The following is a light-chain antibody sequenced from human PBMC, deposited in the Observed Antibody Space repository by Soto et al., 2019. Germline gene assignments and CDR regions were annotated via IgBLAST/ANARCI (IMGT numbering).Light chain of an antibody. CDR2: GAS. V-gene: IGKV3-15*01. Sequence: EIVMTHSPATLSVSPGERVTLSCRASQSVSRNLAWYQQKPGQAPRLLIYGASTRATGIPARFSGSGSGTEFTLTISSLQSEDFAVYYCQQFNIWPFTFGGGTKVEIK. CDR3: QQFNIWPFT. CDR1: QSVSRN. J-gene: IGKJ4*01.